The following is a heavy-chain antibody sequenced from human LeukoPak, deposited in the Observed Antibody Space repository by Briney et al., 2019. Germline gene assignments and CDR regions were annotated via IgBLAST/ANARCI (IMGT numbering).Heavy chain of an antibody. J-gene: IGHJ4*02. CDR2: IYYSGST. Sequence: SETLSLTCTVSGGSISSSSYYWGWIRQPPGKGLEWIGSIYYSGSTYYNPSLKSRVTISVDTSKNQFSLKLSSVTAADTAVYYCASSLILWFGEPLDYWGQGTLVTVSS. CDR3: ASSLILWFGEPLDY. V-gene: IGHV4-39*01. D-gene: IGHD3-10*01. CDR1: GGSISSSSYY.